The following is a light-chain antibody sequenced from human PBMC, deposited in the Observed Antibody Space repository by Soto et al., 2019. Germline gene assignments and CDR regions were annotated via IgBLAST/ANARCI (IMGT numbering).Light chain of an antibody. CDR3: QAYDYTLTASV. CDR1: TSNLGAGYD. CDR2: GNR. J-gene: IGLJ3*02. V-gene: IGLV1-40*01. Sequence: QTVLTQPPSVSGAPGQRVTLSCTGNTSNLGAGYDVHWYQQLPGAAPKLVIFGNRNRPSGVPERFSGSKSGTSASLAITGLQAEDEADYYCQAYDYTLTASVFGGGTKLTVL.